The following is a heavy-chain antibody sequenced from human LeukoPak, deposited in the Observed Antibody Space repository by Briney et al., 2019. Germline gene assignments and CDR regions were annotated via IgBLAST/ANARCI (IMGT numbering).Heavy chain of an antibody. CDR2: IWYDGSNK. D-gene: IGHD2-2*01. J-gene: IGHJ3*02. V-gene: IGHV3-33*06. CDR3: AKGPHRGYCSSTSCYGDDAFDI. CDR1: GFTFSNYG. Sequence: GGSLRLSCAASGFTFSNYGMHWVRQAPGKGLEWVAVIWYDGSNKYYADSVKGRFTISRDNSKNTLYLQMNSLRAEDTAVYYCAKGPHRGYCSSTSCYGDDAFDIWGQGTMVTVSS.